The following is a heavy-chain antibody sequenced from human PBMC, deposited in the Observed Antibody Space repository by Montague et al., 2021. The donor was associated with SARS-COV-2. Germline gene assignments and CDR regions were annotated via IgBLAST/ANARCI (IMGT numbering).Heavy chain of an antibody. CDR2: IYYSGST. Sequence: SVTLSLTCTVSGGSISRYYWNWIRQPPGKGLEWIAYIYYSGSTNYNPSLKSRVTISVDTSKNQFSLKLSSVTAADTAVYYCARSRENYNILTGYPYYFDYWGQGTLVTVSS. CDR1: GGSISRYY. V-gene: IGHV4-59*01. J-gene: IGHJ4*02. CDR3: ARSRENYNILTGYPYYFDY. D-gene: IGHD3-9*01.